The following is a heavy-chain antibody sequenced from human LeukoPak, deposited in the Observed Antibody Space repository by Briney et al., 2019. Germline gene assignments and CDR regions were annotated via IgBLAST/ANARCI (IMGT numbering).Heavy chain of an antibody. D-gene: IGHD6-19*01. J-gene: IGHJ4*02. V-gene: IGHV1-2*02. Sequence: GASVKVSGKASGYIFTGYYMHWVRQAPGQGLEWMGWINPDSGGTNYAQKFQGRVTMTRDTSISTAYMEVSRLRSDDTAVYYCAREGSGWYGNFDYWGQGTLVTVSS. CDR1: GYIFTGYY. CDR3: AREGSGWYGNFDY. CDR2: INPDSGGT.